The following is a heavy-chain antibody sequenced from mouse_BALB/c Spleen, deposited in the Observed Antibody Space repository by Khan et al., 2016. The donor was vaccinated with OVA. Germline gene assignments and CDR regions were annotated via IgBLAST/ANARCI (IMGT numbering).Heavy chain of an antibody. CDR1: GYTFTSYV. V-gene: IGHV1S136*01. D-gene: IGHD2-12*01. CDR3: APVGSYYVSFAY. Sequence: VQLKESGPELVKPGASVKMSCKASGYTFTSYVMHWVKQKPGQGLEWIGYIYPFNGDTLYNEKFKDKATLTSDKSSSTAYMELSSLTSEDSAVYVCAPVGSYYVSFAYWGQGTLVTVSA. J-gene: IGHJ3*01. CDR2: IYPFNGDT.